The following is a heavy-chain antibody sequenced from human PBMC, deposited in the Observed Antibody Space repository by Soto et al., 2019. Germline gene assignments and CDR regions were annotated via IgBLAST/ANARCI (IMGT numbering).Heavy chain of an antibody. V-gene: IGHV4-59*01. CDR3: ARPVRSTIIVVDYFDF. D-gene: IGHD3-22*01. CDR2: IYYSGSP. Sequence: PSETLSLTCTVSGVSISSYYWSWIRQPPGKGLEWIGYIYYSGSPNYNPSLKSRVTISVDTSKNQFSLNLRSVTAADTAVYYCARPVRSTIIVVDYFDFWGQGTLVTGSS. CDR1: GVSISSYY. J-gene: IGHJ4*02.